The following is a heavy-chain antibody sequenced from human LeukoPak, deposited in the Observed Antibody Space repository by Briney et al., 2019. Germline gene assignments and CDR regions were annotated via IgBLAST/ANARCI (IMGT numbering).Heavy chain of an antibody. CDR3: ATWGSYLAFDY. CDR1: GYTLSESS. Sequence: ASVKDSCEVSGYTLSESSMHWVRQAPGKGVEWMGGFDPEDGETIYAQKFQGRVTMTEDTSTDTAYMELSSLRSEDTAVYYCATWGSYLAFDYWGQGTLVTVSS. J-gene: IGHJ4*02. V-gene: IGHV1-24*01. CDR2: FDPEDGET. D-gene: IGHD1-26*01.